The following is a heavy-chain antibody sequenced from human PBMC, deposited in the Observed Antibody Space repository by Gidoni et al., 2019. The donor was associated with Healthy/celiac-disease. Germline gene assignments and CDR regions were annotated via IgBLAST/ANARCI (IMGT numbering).Heavy chain of an antibody. CDR1: GGSFRGYY. Sequence: QVQLQQCGAGLLKPSETLSLTCAVFGGSFRGYYLRWIRQPPGKGLEWIGEINHSESTNYNPSLKSRVTISVDTSKNQFSLKLSSVTAADTAVYYCARGKRTRCFDWFAAYYGMDVWGQGTTVTVSS. V-gene: IGHV4-34*01. D-gene: IGHD3-9*01. CDR3: ARGKRTRCFDWFAAYYGMDV. CDR2: INHSEST. J-gene: IGHJ6*02.